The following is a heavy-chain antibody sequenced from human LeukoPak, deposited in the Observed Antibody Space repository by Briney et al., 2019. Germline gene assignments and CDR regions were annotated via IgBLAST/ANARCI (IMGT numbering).Heavy chain of an antibody. D-gene: IGHD3-22*01. V-gene: IGHV4-59*01. Sequence: SETLSLTCSVSGGSISSFYWSWIRQPPGKGLEWIGYIYYSLTTNYNPSLKSRVTLSADTSKNQFSLKLTSVTAADTAVYYCARGESSGSKAMYYFDYWGQGTLVTVSS. J-gene: IGHJ4*02. CDR1: GGSISSFY. CDR3: ARGESSGSKAMYYFDY. CDR2: IYYSLTT.